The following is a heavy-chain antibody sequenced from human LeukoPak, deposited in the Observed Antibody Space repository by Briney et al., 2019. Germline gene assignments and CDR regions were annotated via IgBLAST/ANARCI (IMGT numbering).Heavy chain of an antibody. V-gene: IGHV4-30-4*08. CDR3: ASRKHWLVLFDC. J-gene: IGHJ4*02. D-gene: IGHD6-19*01. CDR2: IYYSGST. Sequence: PSETLSLTCTVSGGSISSGDYYWSWIRQPPGKGREWIGYIYYSGSTYYNPSLKSRVTISVDTSKNQFSLKLSSVTAADTAVYYCASRKHWLVLFDCWGQGTLVTVSS. CDR1: GGSISSGDYY.